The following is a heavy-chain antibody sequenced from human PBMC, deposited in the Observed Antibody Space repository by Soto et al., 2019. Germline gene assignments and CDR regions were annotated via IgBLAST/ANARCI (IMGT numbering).Heavy chain of an antibody. Sequence: SDSLSLTFSLSGIAIITVDYHGKWKRQPPGQGLEWIGHIHYSGNTNSNPSLMNRLTMSIDTSKNQFSLKLTSVTAADTAVYYCARCASTCSLGFWGQGTLVTVS. CDR2: IHYSGNT. CDR1: GIAIITVDYH. J-gene: IGHJ4*02. CDR3: ARCASTCSLGF. V-gene: IGHV4-30-4*02. D-gene: IGHD2-2*01.